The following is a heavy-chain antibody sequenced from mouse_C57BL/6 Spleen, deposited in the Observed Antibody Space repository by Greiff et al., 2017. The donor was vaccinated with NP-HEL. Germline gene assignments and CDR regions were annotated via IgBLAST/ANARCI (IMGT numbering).Heavy chain of an antibody. D-gene: IGHD3-1*01. V-gene: IGHV3-6*01. CDR2: ISYDGSN. J-gene: IGHJ4*01. Sequence: EVKLQESGPGLVKPSQSLSLTCSVTGYSITSGYYWNWIRQFPGNKLEWMGYISYDGSNNYNPSLKNRISITRDTSKNQFFLKLNSVTTEDTATYYCARDGGSGLYAMDYWGQGTSVTVSS. CDR3: ARDGGSGLYAMDY. CDR1: GYSITSGYY.